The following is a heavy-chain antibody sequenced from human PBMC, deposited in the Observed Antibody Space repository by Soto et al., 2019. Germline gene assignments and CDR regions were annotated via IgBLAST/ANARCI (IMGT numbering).Heavy chain of an antibody. CDR1: SGSITSSTYY. CDR3: GNQASGGNGYYFAY. CDR2: IYSSGST. Sequence: QLQLQESGPGLLKPSEPLSLTCPVSSGSITSSTYYWGWIRQPPGKGLVWIGNIYSSGSTYYNPSLKIRVTISLDTSKTQLSLKLTSVTAEDSAVYYCGNQASGGNGYYFAYWGQGTLVTVPA. J-gene: IGHJ4*02. V-gene: IGHV4-39*01. D-gene: IGHD2-2*01.